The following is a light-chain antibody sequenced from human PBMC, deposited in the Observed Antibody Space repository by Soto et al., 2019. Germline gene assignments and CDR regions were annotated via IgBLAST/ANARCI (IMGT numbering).Light chain of an antibody. CDR3: QQTYSELVYT. CDR1: QSIRKY. Sequence: DIQMTQSPSSLSASVGDRVTITCRASQSIRKYLNWYQQKPGKAPEVLIYAVSSLQIGVPSRFAGSGSGTDFTLTITDLRPEDSATYYCQQTYSELVYTFGRGTRLEI. CDR2: AVS. V-gene: IGKV1-39*01. J-gene: IGKJ5*01.